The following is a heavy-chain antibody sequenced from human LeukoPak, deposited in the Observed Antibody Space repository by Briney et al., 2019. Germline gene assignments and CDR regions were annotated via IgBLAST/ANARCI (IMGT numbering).Heavy chain of an antibody. CDR1: GFTFSSYA. Sequence: EGSLRLSCAASGFTFSSYAMSWVRQAPGKGLEWVANIKQDGSEKYYVDSVKGRFTISRDNAKNSLYLEMNSLRVEDTAVYYCVRGRGLDVWGQGTTVCVSS. CDR3: VRGRGLDV. J-gene: IGHJ6*02. V-gene: IGHV3-7*01. CDR2: IKQDGSEK.